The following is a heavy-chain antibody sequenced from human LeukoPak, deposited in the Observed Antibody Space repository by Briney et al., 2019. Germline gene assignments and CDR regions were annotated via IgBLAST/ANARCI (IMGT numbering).Heavy chain of an antibody. D-gene: IGHD2-2*01. J-gene: IGHJ4*02. CDR3: AKDGFYCSSTSCYGDY. CDR2: ISGSGGST. CDR1: GFTFSSYA. V-gene: IGHV3-23*01. Sequence: GGSLGLSCAASGFTFSSYAMSWVRQATGKGLEWVSAISGSGGSTYYADSVKGRFTISRDNSKNTLYLQMNSLRAEDTAVYYCAKDGFYCSSTSCYGDYWGQGTLVTVSS.